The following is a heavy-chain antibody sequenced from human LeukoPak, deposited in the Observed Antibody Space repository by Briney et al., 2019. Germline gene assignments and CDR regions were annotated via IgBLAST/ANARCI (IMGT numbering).Heavy chain of an antibody. J-gene: IGHJ3*02. CDR1: GYTFTSYG. CDR3: ATQKRITIFGVAILTYAFDI. Sequence: ASVKVSCKASGYTFTSYGISWVRQAPGQGLEWMGWISAYNGNTNYAQKLQGRVTMTTDTSTSTAYMELSSLRSEDTAVYYCATQKRITIFGVAILTYAFDIWGQGTMVTVSS. CDR2: ISAYNGNT. V-gene: IGHV1-18*01. D-gene: IGHD3-3*01.